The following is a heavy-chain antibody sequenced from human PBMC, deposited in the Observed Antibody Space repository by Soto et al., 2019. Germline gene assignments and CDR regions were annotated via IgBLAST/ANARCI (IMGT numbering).Heavy chain of an antibody. Sequence: QVQLVQSGAAVKKPGSSVNVSCKASGGTFSSYIISWVRQAPGQGLEWMGRIIPIVGIANYAQRFQGRVTITADKSTSTAYMEMSSLRSEDTAVYYCARGGVAGFDPWGQGTLVTVSS. CDR3: ARGGVAGFDP. V-gene: IGHV1-69*02. CDR2: IIPIVGIA. D-gene: IGHD6-19*01. J-gene: IGHJ5*02. CDR1: GGTFSSYI.